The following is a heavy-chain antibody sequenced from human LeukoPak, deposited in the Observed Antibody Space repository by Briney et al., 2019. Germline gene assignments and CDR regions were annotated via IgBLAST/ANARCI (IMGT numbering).Heavy chain of an antibody. Sequence: RASVKVSCKASGYTFTSYGISWVRQAPGQGLEWMGWISAYNGNTNYAQKLQGRVTMTTDTSTSTAYMELRSLRSDDTAVYYCARGQHYDILTGPLGVYYGMDVWGQGTTVTVSS. CDR2: ISAYNGNT. CDR3: ARGQHYDILTGPLGVYYGMDV. J-gene: IGHJ6*02. V-gene: IGHV1-18*01. CDR1: GYTFTSYG. D-gene: IGHD3-9*01.